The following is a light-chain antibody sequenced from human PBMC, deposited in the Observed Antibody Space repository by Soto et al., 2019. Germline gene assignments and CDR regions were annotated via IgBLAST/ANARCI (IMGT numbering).Light chain of an antibody. V-gene: IGKV3-11*01. Sequence: VLTQSPATLSLSPGERATLPCRASQSISSSLAWYQQNPGQAPRLLIFDASNRATGIPVRFSGSGSGTDFTLTISSLEPDDFTVYYCQQHSDWPLTFGGGTKVDIK. CDR1: QSISSS. J-gene: IGKJ4*01. CDR3: QQHSDWPLT. CDR2: DAS.